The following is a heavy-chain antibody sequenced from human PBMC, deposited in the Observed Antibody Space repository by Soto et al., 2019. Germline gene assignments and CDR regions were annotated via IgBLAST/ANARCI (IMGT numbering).Heavy chain of an antibody. CDR3: ARVSAPRCGGRTGYVAY. CDR1: GYTFTRYD. J-gene: IGHJ4*02. CDR2: MNPNSGNT. D-gene: IGHD5-12*01. V-gene: IGHV1-8*01. Sequence: ASVKGSCKASGYTFTRYDINWVRQATGQGLEWMGWMNPNSGNTGYAQKFQGRVTMTRNTSISTAYMQLSSLRSEDTAVYYCARVSAPRCGGRTGYVAYCGQGTPVTGSA.